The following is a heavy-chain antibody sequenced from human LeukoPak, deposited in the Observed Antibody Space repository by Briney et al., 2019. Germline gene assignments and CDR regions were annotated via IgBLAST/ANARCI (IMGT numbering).Heavy chain of an antibody. CDR2: ISSGSSYI. CDR1: GFTLSSYS. V-gene: IGHV3-21*01. D-gene: IGHD6-13*01. CDR3: ARDPTVAEAW. J-gene: IGHJ4*02. Sequence: GALRLSCAASGFTLSSYSMNWVRQAPGKGLEWVSSISSGSSYIYYADSVKGRFTISRDNARNSLYLQMNSLRAEDTAVYYCARDPTVAEAWWGQGTLVTVSS.